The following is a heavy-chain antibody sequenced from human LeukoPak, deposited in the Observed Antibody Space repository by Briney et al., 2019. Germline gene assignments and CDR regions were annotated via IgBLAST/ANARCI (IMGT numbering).Heavy chain of an antibody. CDR3: ARDGVDTAMVFYYYYMDV. Sequence: GGPLSLSCAASGFTFSSYTRNWVRQAPGKGLEWVSSISISSSYIYYADSVKGRFTISRDNAKNSLYLQMNSLRAEDTAVYYCARDGVDTAMVFYYYYMDVWGKGTTVTVSS. D-gene: IGHD5-18*01. CDR1: GFTFSSYT. V-gene: IGHV3-21*01. CDR2: ISISSSYI. J-gene: IGHJ6*03.